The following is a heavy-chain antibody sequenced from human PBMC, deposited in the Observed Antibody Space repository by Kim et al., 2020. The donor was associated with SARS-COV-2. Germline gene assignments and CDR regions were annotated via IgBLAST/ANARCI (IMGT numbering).Heavy chain of an antibody. CDR3: ARVGMTTVTDFDY. J-gene: IGHJ4*02. V-gene: IGHV4-39*07. D-gene: IGHD4-17*01. Sequence: SNPSLTSRVTISVDTSKNQFSLKLSSVTAADTAVYYCARVGMTTVTDFDYWGQGTLVTVSS.